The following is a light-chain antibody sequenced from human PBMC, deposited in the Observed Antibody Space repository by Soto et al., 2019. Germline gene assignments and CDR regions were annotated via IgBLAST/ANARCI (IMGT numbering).Light chain of an antibody. V-gene: IGKV3-20*01. Sequence: EIVLTQSPGTLSLSPGERAPLSCRASQSVNSRYLAWYQQKPGQAPRLLIYGASTRATGIPDRFSGSGSGTDFTLTISRLEPEDFSVYYCQHYAISPLTFGGGTTVEIK. CDR3: QHYAISPLT. CDR2: GAS. J-gene: IGKJ4*01. CDR1: QSVNSRY.